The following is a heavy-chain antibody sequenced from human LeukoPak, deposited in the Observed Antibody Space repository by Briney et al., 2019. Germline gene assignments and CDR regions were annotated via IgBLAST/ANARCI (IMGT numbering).Heavy chain of an antibody. CDR3: ARTYGSGSWVDY. CDR2: IYHSGST. CDR1: GYSISSGYY. Sequence: ASETLSLTCTVSGYSISSGYYWGWIRQPPGKGLEWIGSIYHSGSTYYNPSLKSRVTISVDTSKNQFSLKLSSVTAADTAVYYCARTYGSGSWVDYWGQGTLVTVSS. J-gene: IGHJ4*02. V-gene: IGHV4-38-2*02. D-gene: IGHD3-10*01.